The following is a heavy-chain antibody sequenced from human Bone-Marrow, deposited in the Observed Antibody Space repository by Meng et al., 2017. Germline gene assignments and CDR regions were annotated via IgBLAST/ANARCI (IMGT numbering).Heavy chain of an antibody. Sequence: QVQLQRWGAGLLKPSETLSLTCAVYGGSFSGYYWSWIRQPPGKGLEWIGEINHSGSTNYNPSLKSRVTISVDTSKNQFSLKLSSVTAADTAVYYCARGPLSAAGTMGYFQHWGQGTLVTASS. CDR1: GGSFSGYY. CDR3: ARGPLSAAGTMGYFQH. J-gene: IGHJ1*01. CDR2: INHSGST. V-gene: IGHV4-34*01. D-gene: IGHD6-13*01.